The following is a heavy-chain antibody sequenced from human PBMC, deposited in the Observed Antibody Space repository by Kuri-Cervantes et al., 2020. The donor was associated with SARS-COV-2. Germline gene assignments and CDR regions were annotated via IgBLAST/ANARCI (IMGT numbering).Heavy chain of an antibody. Sequence: ESLKISWAASGFTVSSNYMSWIRQPPGKGLEWIGEINHSGSTNYNPSLKSRVTISVDTSKNQFSLQLSSVTAADTAVYYCARGIWIGSYFDYWGQGTLVTVSS. J-gene: IGHJ4*02. V-gene: IGHV4-34*01. CDR3: ARGIWIGSYFDY. D-gene: IGHD3-3*01. CDR1: GFTVSSNY. CDR2: INHSGST.